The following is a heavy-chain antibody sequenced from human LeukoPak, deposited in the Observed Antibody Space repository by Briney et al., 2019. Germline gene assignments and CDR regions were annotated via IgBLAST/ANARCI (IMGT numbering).Heavy chain of an antibody. CDR3: ARGLRGDYWSGHKRNYYYYYYMDV. V-gene: IGHV4-34*01. J-gene: IGHJ6*03. CDR2: INHIGST. Sequence: SETLSLTRAVYVGSFRGYYWSWIRHPSGKGLEWIGEINHIGSTNYNPSLQRRVNISVDTSKNQFPLKLSSVTAAETAVYYCARGLRGDYWSGHKRNYYYYYYMDVWGKGTTVTVSS. D-gene: IGHD3-3*01. CDR1: VGSFRGYY.